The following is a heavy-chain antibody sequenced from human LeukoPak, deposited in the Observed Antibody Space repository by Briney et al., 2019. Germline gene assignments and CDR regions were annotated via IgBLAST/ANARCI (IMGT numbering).Heavy chain of an antibody. J-gene: IGHJ6*03. Sequence: ASVKVSCKASGGTFSSYAISWVRQAPGQGLEWMGGIIPIFGTANYAQKFQGSVTITTDESTSTAYMELSSLRSGDTAVYYCAGVDTAMAHYYYYYMDVWGKGTTVTVSS. CDR3: AGVDTAMAHYYYYYMDV. V-gene: IGHV1-69*05. CDR1: GGTFSSYA. CDR2: IIPIFGTA. D-gene: IGHD5-18*01.